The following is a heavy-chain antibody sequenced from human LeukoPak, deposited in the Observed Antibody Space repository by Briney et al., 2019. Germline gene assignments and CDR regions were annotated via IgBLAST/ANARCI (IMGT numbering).Heavy chain of an antibody. CDR3: ATTVTLDF. V-gene: IGHV3-23*01. CDR2: ITGTGGGGNKT. J-gene: IGHJ4*01. CDR1: GFTFRTYA. Sequence: PGGSLRLSCAASGFTFRTYAMSWVRQAPGKGLEWVSVITGTGGGGNKTYYADSVRGRFSISRDDSKNVLFLQMSDLRVDDTAVYFCATTVTLDFWGQGTRVLVSS. D-gene: IGHD1-1*01.